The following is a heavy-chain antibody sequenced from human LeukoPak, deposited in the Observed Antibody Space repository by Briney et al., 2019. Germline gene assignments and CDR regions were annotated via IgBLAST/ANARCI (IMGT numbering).Heavy chain of an antibody. J-gene: IGHJ4*02. CDR2: IKSKTDGGTT. CDR3: TTGITMIVVAQDY. Sequence: GGSLRLSWAASGFTLSNAWMSWVREAPGKGVEWGGRIKSKTDGGTTDYDAPVKGRFTISRDDSKNTLYLQMNSLKTEDTAVYYCTTGITMIVVAQDYWGQRTLVTVSS. V-gene: IGHV3-15*01. CDR1: GFTLSNAW. D-gene: IGHD3-22*01.